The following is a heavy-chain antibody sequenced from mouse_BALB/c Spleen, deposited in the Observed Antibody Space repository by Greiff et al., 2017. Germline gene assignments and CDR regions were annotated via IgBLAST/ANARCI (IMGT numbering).Heavy chain of an antibody. CDR3: ARWGSSPYYFDY. D-gene: IGHD1-1*01. CDR2: IDPYNGGT. CDR1: GYAFTSYN. V-gene: IGHV1S135*01. J-gene: IGHJ2*01. Sequence: EVKLMESGPELVKPGASVKVSCKASGYAFTSYNMYWVKQSHGKSLEWIGYIDPYNGGTSYNQKFKGKATLTVDKSSSTAYMHLNSLTSEDSAVYYCARWGSSPYYFDYWGQGTTLTVSA.